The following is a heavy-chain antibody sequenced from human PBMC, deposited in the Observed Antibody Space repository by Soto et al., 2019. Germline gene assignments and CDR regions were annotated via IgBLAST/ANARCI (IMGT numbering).Heavy chain of an antibody. D-gene: IGHD3-3*01. CDR3: ARDFWSGYYPPWFDP. CDR2: ISAYNGNT. Sequence: QVQLVQSGAEVKKPGASVKVSCKASGYTFTSYGISWVRQAPGQGLEWMGWISAYNGNTNYAQKLQGRVTMTTDTSTSTAYMEPRSLRSDDTAVYYCARDFWSGYYPPWFDPWGQGTLVTVSS. V-gene: IGHV1-18*04. CDR1: GYTFTSYG. J-gene: IGHJ5*02.